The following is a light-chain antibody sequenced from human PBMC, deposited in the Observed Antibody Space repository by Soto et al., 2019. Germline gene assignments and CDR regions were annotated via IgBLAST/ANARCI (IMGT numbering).Light chain of an antibody. CDR1: QSIGIW. CDR3: QQYNDYSWT. J-gene: IGKJ1*01. Sequence: IQMTQSPSTLSASVGDRVAITCRASQSIGIWLAWYQKKPGKAPRFLIYKASTLQTGVPSRFSGSGSGTEFTLTIISLQPDDFATYYFQQYNDYSWTFGQGTKVEIK. CDR2: KAS. V-gene: IGKV1-5*03.